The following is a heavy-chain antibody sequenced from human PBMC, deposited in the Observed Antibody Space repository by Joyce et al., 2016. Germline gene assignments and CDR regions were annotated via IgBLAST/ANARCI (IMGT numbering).Heavy chain of an antibody. CDR2: IRATSYYI. Sequence: QLVESGGGVVKAGGSLRLSCEASGSTFSSSSRSWFRQAPGKGLEGVAAIRATSYYIFHAETGRGRFTVSRDNAKKTLYLQMNSLRAEDSAVFYCARGGISYYYAMDVWGQGTTVTVSS. V-gene: IGHV3-21*01. J-gene: IGHJ6*02. CDR3: ARGGISYYYAMDV. CDR1: GSTFSSSS. D-gene: IGHD3-16*01.